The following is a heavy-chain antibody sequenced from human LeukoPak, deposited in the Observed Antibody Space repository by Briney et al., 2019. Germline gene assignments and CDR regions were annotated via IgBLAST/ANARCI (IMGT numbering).Heavy chain of an antibody. J-gene: IGHJ4*02. V-gene: IGHV4-34*01. CDR2: INHSGST. CDR1: GGSFSGYY. D-gene: IGHD5-24*01. CDR3: ARFGRDGYDY. Sequence: SEALSLTCAVYGGSFSGYYWSWIRQPPGKGLEWIGEINHSGSTNYNPSLKSRVTISVDTSKNQFSLKLSSVTAADTAVYYCARFGRDGYDYWGQGTLVTVSS.